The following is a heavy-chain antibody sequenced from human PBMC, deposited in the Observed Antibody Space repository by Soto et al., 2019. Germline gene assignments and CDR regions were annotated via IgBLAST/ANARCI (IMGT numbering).Heavy chain of an antibody. J-gene: IGHJ3*01. CDR2: IYYSEST. CDR1: SGSIINYY. D-gene: IGHD4-17*01. Sequence: QVQLQESGPGLVKPSETLSLTCTVSSGSIINYYWSWIRQPLGKGRERIGIIYYSESTNYHSFLTSRVTMSVDMSGQQLSLNLNSVTAADTAVYYCASRLTLATTTGDAFDLWGQGTMVTVSS. V-gene: IGHV4-59*01. CDR3: ASRLTLATTTGDAFDL.